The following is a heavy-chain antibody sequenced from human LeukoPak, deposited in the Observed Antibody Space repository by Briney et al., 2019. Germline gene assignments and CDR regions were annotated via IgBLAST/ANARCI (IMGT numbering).Heavy chain of an antibody. J-gene: IGHJ4*02. Sequence: GGSLRLSCAASGFTFSTYAMSWVRQAPGKGLEWVSAISGSGGSTYYADSVKGRFTISRDNSKNTLYLQMNSLRAEDTAVYYCAKASGSGTYYKSPFDYWGQGTLVTVSS. CDR3: AKASGSGTYYKSPFDY. V-gene: IGHV3-23*01. CDR2: ISGSGGST. CDR1: GFTFSTYA. D-gene: IGHD3-10*01.